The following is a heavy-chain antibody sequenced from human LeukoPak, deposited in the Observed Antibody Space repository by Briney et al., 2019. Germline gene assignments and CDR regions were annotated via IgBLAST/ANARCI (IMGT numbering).Heavy chain of an antibody. CDR1: GYTFTSYG. CDR3: ARGAYDSSGYYYSFVGENDY. CDR2: TSAYNGNT. Sequence: ASVKVSCKASGYTFTSYGISWVRQAPGQGLEWMGWTSAYNGNTNYAQKLQGRVTMTTDTSTSTAYMELRSLRSDDTAVYYCARGAYDSSGYYYSFVGENDYWGQGTLVTVSS. D-gene: IGHD3-22*01. V-gene: IGHV1-18*04. J-gene: IGHJ4*02.